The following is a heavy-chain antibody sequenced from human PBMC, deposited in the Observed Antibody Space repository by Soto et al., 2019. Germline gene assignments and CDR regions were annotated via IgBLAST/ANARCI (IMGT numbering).Heavy chain of an antibody. CDR2: ISYDGSNK. J-gene: IGHJ4*02. D-gene: IGHD3-10*01. Sequence: QVQLVESGGGVVQPGRSLRLSCAASGFTFSSYAMHWVRQAPGKGLEWVAVISYDGSNKYYADSVKGRFTISRDNSKNTLYLQMNSLRAEDTAVYYCARDTDMVRGVIRGVLDYWGQGTLVTVSS. V-gene: IGHV3-30-3*01. CDR1: GFTFSSYA. CDR3: ARDTDMVRGVIRGVLDY.